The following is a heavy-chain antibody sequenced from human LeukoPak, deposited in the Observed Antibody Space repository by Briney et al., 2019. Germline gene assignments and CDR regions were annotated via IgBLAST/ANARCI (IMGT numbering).Heavy chain of an antibody. CDR1: GFTFSSYA. Sequence: PGGSLRLSCAASGFTFSSYAMSWVRQAPGKGLEWVSAISGSGGSTYYADSVKGRFTISRDNSKNTLYLQMNSLRAEDTAVYYCAKVPSPPVVVPVYAFDIWGQGTMVTVSS. D-gene: IGHD2-2*01. CDR3: AKVPSPPVVVPVYAFDI. J-gene: IGHJ3*02. CDR2: ISGSGGST. V-gene: IGHV3-23*01.